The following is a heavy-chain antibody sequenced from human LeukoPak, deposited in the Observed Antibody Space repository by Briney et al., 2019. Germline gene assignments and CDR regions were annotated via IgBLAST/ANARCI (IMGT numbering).Heavy chain of an antibody. CDR2: INHSGST. V-gene: IGHV4-34*01. CDR1: GGSFSGYY. D-gene: IGHD6-13*01. CDR3: ARDWGYSSSWPAFDY. J-gene: IGHJ4*02. Sequence: SETLSLTCAVYGGSFSGYYWSWIRQPPGKGLEWIGEINHSGSTNYNPSLKSRVTISVDTSQNQFSLKLSSVTAADTAVYYCARDWGYSSSWPAFDYWGQGTLVTVSS.